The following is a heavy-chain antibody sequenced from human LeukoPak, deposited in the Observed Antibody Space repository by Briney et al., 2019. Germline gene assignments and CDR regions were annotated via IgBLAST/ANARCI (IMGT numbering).Heavy chain of an antibody. CDR3: ARVPSGDSSSWYGWFDP. Sequence: PSETLSLTCDVSGGSLSGYNWFWIRQAPGKGLEWIGKINHSGRTNYNPSLKSRVTLSLDKSENRFSLKLSSVTAADTAVYYCARVPSGDSSSWYGWFDPWGQGTLVTVSS. CDR1: GGSLSGYN. D-gene: IGHD6-13*01. V-gene: IGHV4-34*01. J-gene: IGHJ5*02. CDR2: INHSGRT.